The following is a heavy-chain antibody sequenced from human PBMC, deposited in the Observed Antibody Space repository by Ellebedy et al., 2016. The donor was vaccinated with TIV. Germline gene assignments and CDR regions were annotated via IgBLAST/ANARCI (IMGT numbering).Heavy chain of an antibody. CDR3: ARQGMARFFDWTFDY. Sequence: MPSETLSLTCTVSGGSISSCYWSWIRQPPGKGLEWIGYIYYSGSTNYNPSLKSRVTISVDTSKNQFSLNLSSVTAADTAVYYCARQGMARFFDWTFDYWGQGILVTVSS. V-gene: IGHV4-59*08. CDR1: GGSISSCY. J-gene: IGHJ4*02. D-gene: IGHD3-9*01. CDR2: IYYSGST.